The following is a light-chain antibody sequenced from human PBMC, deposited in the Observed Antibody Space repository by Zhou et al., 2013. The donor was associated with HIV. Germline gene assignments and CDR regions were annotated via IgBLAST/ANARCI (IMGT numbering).Light chain of an antibody. J-gene: IGKJ1*01. V-gene: IGKV1D-16*01. CDR3: QQYNSHPWT. CDR1: QDISSW. CDR2: STS. Sequence: DIQMTQSPSSVSASVGDRVTITCRASQDISSWLAWYQQIPGKAPKLLISSTSSLQSGVPSRFSGSGSGTEFTLTISSLQPDDFAAYYCQQYNSHPWTFGQGTKVEIK.